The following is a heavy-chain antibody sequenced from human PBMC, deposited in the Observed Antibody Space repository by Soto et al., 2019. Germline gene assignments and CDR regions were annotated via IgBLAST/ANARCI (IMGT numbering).Heavy chain of an antibody. V-gene: IGHV3-9*01. CDR2: ISWNSGSI. CDR3: AKDLMYSSSGFDY. J-gene: IGHJ4*02. Sequence: PGGSLRLSCAASGFTFDDYAMHWVRQAPGKGLEWVSGISWNSGSIGYADSVKGRFTISRDNAKNSLYLQMNSLRAEDTALYYCAKDLMYSSSGFDYWGQGTLVTVSS. CDR1: GFTFDDYA. D-gene: IGHD6-6*01.